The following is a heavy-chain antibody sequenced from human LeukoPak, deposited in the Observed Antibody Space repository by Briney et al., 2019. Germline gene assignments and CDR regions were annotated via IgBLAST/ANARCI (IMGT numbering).Heavy chain of an antibody. Sequence: GGSLRLSCAASGFTLSSYWMHWVRQAPGKGLVWVSRINSDGSSTSYADSVKGRFTIARDNPKNTLYLQMNSLRAEDTAVYYCARDGSSWSNWLDPWGQGTLVTVSS. J-gene: IGHJ5*02. CDR1: GFTLSSYW. V-gene: IGHV3-74*01. D-gene: IGHD6-13*01. CDR3: ARDGSSWSNWLDP. CDR2: INSDGSST.